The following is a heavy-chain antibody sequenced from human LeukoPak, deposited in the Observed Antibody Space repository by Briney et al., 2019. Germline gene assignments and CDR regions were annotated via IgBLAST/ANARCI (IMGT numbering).Heavy chain of an antibody. V-gene: IGHV3-30*04. CDR1: GFTFSSYA. CDR2: ISYDGSNK. D-gene: IGHD6-19*01. CDR3: ARDIDSSGSD. Sequence: PGRSLRLSCAASGFTFSSYAMHWVRQAPGKGLEWVAVISYDGSNKYYADSVKGRFTISRDNSKNTLYLQMNSLRAEDTAVYYRARDIDSSGSDWGQGTLVTVSS. J-gene: IGHJ4*02.